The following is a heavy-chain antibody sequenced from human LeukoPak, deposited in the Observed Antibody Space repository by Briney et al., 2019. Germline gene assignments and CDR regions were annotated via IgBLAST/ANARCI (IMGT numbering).Heavy chain of an antibody. CDR2: IYYSGST. CDR3: ARGAGNYYFYGMDV. V-gene: IGHV4-59*01. Sequence: SETLSLTCTVSGGSISSYFWSWNRQPPGKGLEWIGHIYYSGSTNYNPSLKSRVTVSVDTSKNQFSLKLSSVTAADTAVYYCARGAGNYYFYGMDVWGQGTTVTVSS. J-gene: IGHJ6*02. CDR1: GGSISSYF.